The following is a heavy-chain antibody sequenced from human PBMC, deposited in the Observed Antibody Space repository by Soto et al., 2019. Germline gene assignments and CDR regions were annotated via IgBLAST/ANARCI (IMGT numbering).Heavy chain of an antibody. V-gene: IGHV4-59*08. CDR2: IYYSGST. CDR1: GGSISSYY. CDR3: ARLFTDSGYEPNFDY. J-gene: IGHJ4*02. D-gene: IGHD5-12*01. Sequence: SETLSLTCTVSGGSISSYYWSWIRQPPGKGLEWIGYIYYSGSTNYNPSLKSRVTISVDTSKNQFSLKLSSVTAADTAVYYCARLFTDSGYEPNFDYWGQGTLVTVSS.